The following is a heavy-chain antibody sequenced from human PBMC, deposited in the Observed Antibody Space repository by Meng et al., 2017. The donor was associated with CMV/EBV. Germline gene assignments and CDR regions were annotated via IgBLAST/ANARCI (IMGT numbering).Heavy chain of an antibody. CDR1: GYTFTSYG. CDR3: ARVLGYCSSTSCENWFDP. D-gene: IGHD2-2*01. V-gene: IGHV1-18*01. Sequence: ASVKVSCKASGYTFTSYGISWVRQAPGQGLEWMGWISAYNGNTNYAQKLQGRVTMTTDTSTSTVYMELRSLRSDDTAVYYCARVLGYCSSTSCENWFDPWGQGTLVTVSS. CDR2: ISAYNGNT. J-gene: IGHJ5*02.